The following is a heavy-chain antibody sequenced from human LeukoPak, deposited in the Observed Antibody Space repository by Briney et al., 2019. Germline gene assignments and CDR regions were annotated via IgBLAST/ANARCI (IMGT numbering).Heavy chain of an antibody. CDR1: GYTFTSYD. D-gene: IGHD4-11*01. V-gene: IGHV1-8*01. J-gene: IGHJ4*02. CDR3: ARGGTVTTYTDFDY. CDR2: MNPNSGNT. Sequence: AASVNVSCKASGYTFTSYDINWGRQPTARRGVGMGWMNPNSGNTDYAQKFQGRVTMPRNTSISTAYMELSSLRSEDTAVSYCARGGTVTTYTDFDYWRQATLVTLSS.